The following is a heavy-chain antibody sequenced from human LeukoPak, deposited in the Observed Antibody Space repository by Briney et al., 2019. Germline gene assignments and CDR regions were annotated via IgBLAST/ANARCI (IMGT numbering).Heavy chain of an antibody. Sequence: GGSLRLSCAGSGFTLSSNWMHWVRQAPGKGLEWVSVIYSGSTTYSADSVKGRFTISRDNSKNTLYLQMNSLRAEDTAVYYCAKDGPPQLWFGELFDYWGQGTLVTVSS. V-gene: IGHV3-66*02. CDR2: IYSGSTT. CDR1: GFTLSSNW. D-gene: IGHD3-10*01. J-gene: IGHJ4*02. CDR3: AKDGPPQLWFGELFDY.